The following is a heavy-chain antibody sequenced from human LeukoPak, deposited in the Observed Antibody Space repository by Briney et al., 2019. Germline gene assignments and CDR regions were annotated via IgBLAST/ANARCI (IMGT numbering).Heavy chain of an antibody. CDR3: ARGGGGKGYNYYYYGMDV. J-gene: IGHJ6*02. CDR1: GFTFSSYA. D-gene: IGHD4-23*01. V-gene: IGHV3-23*01. Sequence: GGSLRLSCAASGFTFSSYAMSWVRQALGKGLEWVSAISGSGGSTYYADSVKGRFTISRDNSKNTLYLQMNSLRAEDTAVYYCARGGGGKGYNYYYYGMDVWGQGTTVTVSS. CDR2: ISGSGGST.